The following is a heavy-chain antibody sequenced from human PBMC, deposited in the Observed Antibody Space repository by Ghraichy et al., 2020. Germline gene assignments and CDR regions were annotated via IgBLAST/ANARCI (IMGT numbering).Heavy chain of an antibody. J-gene: IGHJ6*02. D-gene: IGHD6-19*01. CDR1: GGSITSYY. V-gene: IGHV4-59*01. CDR2: IFYTGSA. Sequence: ESLNISCTVSGGSITSYYWSWMRQPPGRGLEWIGYIFYTGSANYNPSLESRVTISVDTSKNQFSLRLNSVTTADTAVYYCARDMGQWLTYSPGMDVWGQGTTVTVSS. CDR3: ARDMGQWLTYSPGMDV.